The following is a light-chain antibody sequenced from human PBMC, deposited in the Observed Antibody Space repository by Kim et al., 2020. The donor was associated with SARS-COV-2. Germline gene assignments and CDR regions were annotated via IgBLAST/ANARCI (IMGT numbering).Light chain of an antibody. J-gene: IGKJ5*01. V-gene: IGKV3-20*01. CDR2: GAS. CDR3: QQYGSSPTIT. Sequence: EIALTQSPGTLSLSPGERATLSCRASQSVSSSYLAWYQQKPGQAPRLLIYGASSRATGIPDRFSGTGSGTDFTLTISRLETEDFAVYYCQQYGSSPTITFGQGTRLEIK. CDR1: QSVSSSY.